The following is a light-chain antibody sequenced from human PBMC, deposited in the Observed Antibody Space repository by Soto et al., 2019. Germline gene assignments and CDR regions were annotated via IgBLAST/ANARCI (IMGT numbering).Light chain of an antibody. V-gene: IGKV3-20*01. CDR2: GAS. CDR3: QPYDSSPLT. CDR1: QSLSSSH. Sequence: EIVLTQSPGTLSLSPGERATLSCRASQSLSSSHLAWYQQKPGQTPRLLIYGASSRATGIPDRFSGSGSGTDFTLTISRLEPEDFAVYYCQPYDSSPLTFGPGTKVDIK. J-gene: IGKJ3*01.